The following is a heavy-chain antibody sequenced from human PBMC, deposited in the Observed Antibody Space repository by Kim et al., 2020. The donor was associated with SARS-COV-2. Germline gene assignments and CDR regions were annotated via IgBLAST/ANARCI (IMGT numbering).Heavy chain of an antibody. CDR2: ITSGGEAI. V-gene: IGHV3-11*01. Sequence: GGSLRLSCAASGFSFADYYMTWIRQAPGQGLEWVSYITSGGEAIYYADSVRGRFTISRDNTNNFLYLHMSSLRPEDTAVYYCASGGALTVFNDHSGQGTL. J-gene: IGHJ4*02. CDR3: ASGGALTVFNDH. D-gene: IGHD3-16*01. CDR1: GFSFADYY.